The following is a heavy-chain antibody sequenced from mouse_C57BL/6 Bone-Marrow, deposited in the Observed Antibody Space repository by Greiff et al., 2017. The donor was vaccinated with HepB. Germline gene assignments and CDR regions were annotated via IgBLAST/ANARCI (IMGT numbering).Heavy chain of an antibody. CDR2: IDPANGNT. CDR1: GFNIKDDY. CDR3: AREISSPYAMDY. V-gene: IGHV14-3*01. J-gene: IGHJ4*01. D-gene: IGHD1-1*01. Sequence: VQLKQSGAELVRPGASVKLSCTASGFNIKDDYMHWVKQRPEQGLEWIGRIDPANGNTKYAPKFQGKATITADTSSNTAYLQLSSLTSEDTAIYYCAREISSPYAMDYWGQGTSVTVSS.